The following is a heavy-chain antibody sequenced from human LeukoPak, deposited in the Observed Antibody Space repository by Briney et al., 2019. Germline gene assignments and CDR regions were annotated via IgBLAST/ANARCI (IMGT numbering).Heavy chain of an antibody. J-gene: IGHJ4*02. Sequence: ASVKVSCKPSGYTFIDYYLHWVRQAPGQGPEWMGWINPNSGDATYAQNFQGRVTMTRDTSISAAYMELNRLTSDDTAVYYCARPGAVWNFDYWGQGTLVTVSS. V-gene: IGHV1-2*02. CDR1: GYTFIDYY. D-gene: IGHD1-26*01. CDR2: INPNSGDA. CDR3: ARPGAVWNFDY.